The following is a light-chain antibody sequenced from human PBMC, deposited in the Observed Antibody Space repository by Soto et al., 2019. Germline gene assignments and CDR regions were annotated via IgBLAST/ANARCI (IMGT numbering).Light chain of an antibody. CDR1: SSDVGDYNY. J-gene: IGLJ2*01. CDR3: SSFRRGSTLVV. Sequence: SALTQPASVSGSPGQSITISCTGTSSDVGDYNYVSWYQQHPGKAPKVMIYEVSNRPSGISNRFSGSKSGNTASLTISGLQAEDEADYYCSSFRRGSTLVVFGGGTKVTVL. CDR2: EVS. V-gene: IGLV2-14*01.